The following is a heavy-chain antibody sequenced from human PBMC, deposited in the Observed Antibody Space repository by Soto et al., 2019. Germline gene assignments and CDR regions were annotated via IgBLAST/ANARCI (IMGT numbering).Heavy chain of an antibody. CDR3: AKRGTGWYWDSQDAFDI. Sequence: GGSLRLSCAASGFTFSSYAMIWVRQAPGKGLEWVSAISGSGGSTYYADSVKGRFTISRDNSKNTLYLQMNSLRAEDTAVYYCAKRGTGWYWDSQDAFDIWGQGTMVTVSS. J-gene: IGHJ3*02. CDR2: ISGSGGST. D-gene: IGHD6-19*01. CDR1: GFTFSSYA. V-gene: IGHV3-23*01.